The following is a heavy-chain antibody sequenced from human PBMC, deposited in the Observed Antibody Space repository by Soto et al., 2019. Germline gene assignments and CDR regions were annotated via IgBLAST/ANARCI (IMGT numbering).Heavy chain of an antibody. J-gene: IGHJ4*02. CDR3: ARGYFYYGSGSYSPLDY. Sequence: ASVKVSCKASGYTFTGYYMHWVRQAPGQGLEWMGWINPNSGGTSYAQKFQGWVTMTRNASISTAYMELSRLRSDDTAVYYCARGYFYYGSGSYSPLDYWGQGTLVTVS. CDR2: INPNSGGT. D-gene: IGHD3-10*01. CDR1: GYTFTGYY. V-gene: IGHV1-2*04.